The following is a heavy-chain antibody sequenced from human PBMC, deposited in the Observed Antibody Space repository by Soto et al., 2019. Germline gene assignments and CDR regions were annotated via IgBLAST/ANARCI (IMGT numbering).Heavy chain of an antibody. Sequence: ETLSLTCIVSGESISSSSYYWGWIRQPPGKGLEWIGSIYYSGRTYYNPSFKSRVTISIDTSKNQFSLKLSSVTATDTAVYYCARQRTTVVTQAYFDHWGKGALVTVSS. CDR1: GESISSSSYY. J-gene: IGHJ4*02. CDR2: IYYSGRT. CDR3: ARQRTTVVTQAYFDH. V-gene: IGHV4-39*01. D-gene: IGHD2-21*02.